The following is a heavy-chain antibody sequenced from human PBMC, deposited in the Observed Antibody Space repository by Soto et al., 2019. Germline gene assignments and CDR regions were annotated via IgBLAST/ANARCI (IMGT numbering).Heavy chain of an antibody. CDR1: GGSISSYY. J-gene: IGHJ6*02. D-gene: IGHD3-3*01. CDR2: IYTSGST. Sequence: PSETLSLTCTVSGGSISSYYWSWIRQPAGKGLEWIGRIYTSGSTNYNPSLKSRVTMSVDTSKNQFSLKLSSVTAADTAVYYCARDSSYDFWSGYYSYYYGMDVWGQGTTVTV. CDR3: ARDSSYDFWSGYYSYYYGMDV. V-gene: IGHV4-4*07.